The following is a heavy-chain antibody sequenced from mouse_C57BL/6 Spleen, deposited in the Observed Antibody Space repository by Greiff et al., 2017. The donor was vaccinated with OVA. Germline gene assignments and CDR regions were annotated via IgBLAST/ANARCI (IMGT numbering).Heavy chain of an antibody. V-gene: IGHV5-4*01. CDR1: GFTFSSYA. CDR2: ISDGGSYT. CDR3: ARDYDYVLFDD. J-gene: IGHJ2*01. D-gene: IGHD2-4*01. Sequence: EVQLVESGGGLVKPGGSLTLSCAASGFTFSSYAMSWVRQTPEKRLEWVATISDGGSYTYYPDTVKGRFTISRDNAKNNLYLQMMHLKSEDTAMYYCARDYDYVLFDDWGKGTTLTVSS.